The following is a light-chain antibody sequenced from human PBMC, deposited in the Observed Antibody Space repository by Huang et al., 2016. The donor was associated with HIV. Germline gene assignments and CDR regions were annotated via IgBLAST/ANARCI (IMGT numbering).Light chain of an antibody. V-gene: IGKV3-20*01. Sequence: EILLTQSPDTLSLSPGERATLSCRASQSVNNNYLAWYQQKPGQAPRILIYRASTRATGSPDRFSGSGAGTDFTLTISRLEPDDFAVYYCQQFGSSPPYSFGQGTKLEIK. J-gene: IGKJ2*03. CDR2: RAS. CDR3: QQFGSSPPYS. CDR1: QSVNNNY.